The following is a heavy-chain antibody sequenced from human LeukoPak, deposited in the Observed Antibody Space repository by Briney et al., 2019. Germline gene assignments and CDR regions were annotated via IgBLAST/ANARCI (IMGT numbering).Heavy chain of an antibody. CDR3: ARAYSSSWYDY. D-gene: IGHD6-13*01. Sequence: PGGSLRLSCAASGFTFSNYAMSWGRQAPGKGLEWVSSISGRGNNTYYADSVKGRFTISRDNSKNTLHLQMNSLRAEDTAIYYCARAYSSSWYDYWGQGTLVTVSS. V-gene: IGHV3-23*01. CDR2: ISGRGNNT. J-gene: IGHJ4*02. CDR1: GFTFSNYA.